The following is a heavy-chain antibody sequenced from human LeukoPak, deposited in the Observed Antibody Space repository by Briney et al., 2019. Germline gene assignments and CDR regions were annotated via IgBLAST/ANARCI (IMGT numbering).Heavy chain of an antibody. Sequence: PGGSLRLSCAASGYSFSSYGMQWVRQAPGKGLEGVAVIWYDGSKKYYADSAKGRFTISRDDSKNTLYLQMDSLRAEDTAVYYCANHLACGSMSCPPFDNWGQGTLVTVSS. D-gene: IGHD2-2*01. V-gene: IGHV3-33*06. J-gene: IGHJ4*02. CDR2: IWYDGSKK. CDR3: ANHLACGSMSCPPFDN. CDR1: GYSFSSYG.